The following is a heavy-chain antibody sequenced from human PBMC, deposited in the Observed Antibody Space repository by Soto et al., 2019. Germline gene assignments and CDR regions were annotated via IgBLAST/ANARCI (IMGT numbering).Heavy chain of an antibody. CDR2: IWYDGSNK. V-gene: IGHV3-33*01. J-gene: IGHJ3*02. Sequence: GGSLRLSCAASGFTFSSYGMHWVRQAPGKGLEWVAVIWYDGSNKYYADSVKGRFTISRDNSKNTLYLQMNSLRAEDTAVYYCARSAMVRGVIPPDIWGQGTMVTVSS. CDR3: ARSAMVRGVIPPDI. CDR1: GFTFSSYG. D-gene: IGHD3-10*01.